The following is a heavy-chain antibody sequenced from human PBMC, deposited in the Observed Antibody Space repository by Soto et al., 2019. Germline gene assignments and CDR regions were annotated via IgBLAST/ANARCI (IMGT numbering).Heavy chain of an antibody. J-gene: IGHJ3*02. CDR2: INSDGSST. V-gene: IGHV3-74*01. CDR3: AREPDIVVVPAARYDAFDI. CDR1: GFTFSSYW. D-gene: IGHD2-2*01. Sequence: GGSLRLSCAASGFTFSSYWMHWVRQAPGKGLVWVSRINSDGSSTSYADSVKGRFTISRDNAKNTLYLQMNSLRAEDTAVYYCAREPDIVVVPAARYDAFDIWGQGTMVTVSS.